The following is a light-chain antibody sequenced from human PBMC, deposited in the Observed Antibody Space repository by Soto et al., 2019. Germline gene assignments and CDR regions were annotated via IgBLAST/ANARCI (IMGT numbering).Light chain of an antibody. V-gene: IGKV3-11*01. Sequence: EIVMTQSPVTLSVSPGERATLSCRASQSFRGLLAWYQQKPGQAPRLLIYDEYNRATGIPPRFSGSGSGTDLTLTISSLEPEDSAVYYCQQRHMWPITCGQGTRLEI. CDR3: QQRHMWPIT. CDR2: DEY. J-gene: IGKJ5*01. CDR1: QSFRGL.